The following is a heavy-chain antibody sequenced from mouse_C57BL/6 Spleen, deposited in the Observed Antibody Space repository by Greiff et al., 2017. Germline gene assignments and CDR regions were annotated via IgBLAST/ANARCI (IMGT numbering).Heavy chain of an antibody. Sequence: QVQLQQPGTELVKPGASVKLSCKASGYTFTSYWMHCVKQRPGQGLEWIGNINPSNGGTNYNEKFKSKATLTVDKSSSTAYMQLSSLTSEDSAVYYCARELGRSGGYFDYWGQGTTLTVSS. J-gene: IGHJ2*01. CDR3: ARELGRSGGYFDY. D-gene: IGHD4-1*01. CDR2: INPSNGGT. V-gene: IGHV1-53*01. CDR1: GYTFTSYW.